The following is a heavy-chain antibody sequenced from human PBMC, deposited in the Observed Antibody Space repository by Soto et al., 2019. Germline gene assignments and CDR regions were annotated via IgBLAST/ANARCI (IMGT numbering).Heavy chain of an antibody. CDR2: INSDGSTT. D-gene: IGHD1-26*01. J-gene: IGHJ4*02. CDR1: GFTFDDYA. Sequence: EVQLVESGGGLVQPGRSLRLSCAASGFTFDDYAMHWVRQAPGKGLEWVSRINSDGSTTNYADSVKGRFTISRDNAKNTLYLEMNSLRAEDTAVYYCANFYSGSYSTYWGQGTLVTVSS. V-gene: IGHV3-9*01. CDR3: ANFYSGSYSTY.